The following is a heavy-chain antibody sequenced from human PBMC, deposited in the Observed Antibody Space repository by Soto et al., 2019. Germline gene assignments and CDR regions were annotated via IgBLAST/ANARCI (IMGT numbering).Heavy chain of an antibody. V-gene: IGHV3-7*01. D-gene: IGHD3-9*01. CDR3: ARPPRGRYFDWLLFGY. CDR1: GFTFSSYW. J-gene: IGHJ4*02. Sequence: GGSLRLSCAASGFTFSSYWMSWVRQAPGKGLEWVANIKQDGSEKYYVDSVKGRFTISRDNAKNSLYLQMNSLRAEDTAVYYCARPPRGRYFDWLLFGYWGQGTLVTVSS. CDR2: IKQDGSEK.